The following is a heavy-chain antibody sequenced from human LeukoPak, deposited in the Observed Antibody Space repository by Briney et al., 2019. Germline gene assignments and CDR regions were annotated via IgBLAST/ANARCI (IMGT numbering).Heavy chain of an antibody. J-gene: IGHJ4*02. CDR3: ARAHRQLERLGRYYFDY. Sequence: GASVKVSCKASGYTFTSYGISWVRQAPGQGLEWMGWISAYNGNTNYAQKLQGRVTMTTDTSTSTAYMELRSLRSEDTAVYYCARAHRQLERLGRYYFDYWGQGTLVTVSS. D-gene: IGHD1-1*01. V-gene: IGHV1-18*01. CDR1: GYTFTSYG. CDR2: ISAYNGNT.